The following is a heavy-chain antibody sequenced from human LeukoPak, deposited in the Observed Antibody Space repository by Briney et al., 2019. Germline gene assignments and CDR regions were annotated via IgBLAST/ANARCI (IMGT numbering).Heavy chain of an antibody. Sequence: SETLSLTRAVYGGSFSGYYWSWIRQPPGKGLEWIGEINHSGSTNYNPSLKSRVTISVDTSKNQFSLKLSSVTAADTAVYYCARVGVDTAMVTEYYFDYWGQGTLVTVSS. D-gene: IGHD5-18*01. CDR2: INHSGST. J-gene: IGHJ4*02. CDR1: GGSFSGYY. V-gene: IGHV4-34*01. CDR3: ARVGVDTAMVTEYYFDY.